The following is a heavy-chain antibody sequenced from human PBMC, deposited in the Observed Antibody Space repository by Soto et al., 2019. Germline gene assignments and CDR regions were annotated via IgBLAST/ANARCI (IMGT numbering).Heavy chain of an antibody. D-gene: IGHD2-2*01. CDR2: IYWRAIS. Sequence: QVRLQESGPGLVRPSQTLSLTCTVSGDSLTGGMFYWTWLRQLPGKGPEWMGYIYWRAISYRNPTLESRLTISIDTSLNQFSMSLTSVTGADTAVYYCARAIPLASDEVVPAGFRVWGPGTLVTVSS. J-gene: IGHJ1*01. CDR3: ARAIPLASDEVVPAGFRV. V-gene: IGHV4-31*03. CDR1: GDSLTGGMFY.